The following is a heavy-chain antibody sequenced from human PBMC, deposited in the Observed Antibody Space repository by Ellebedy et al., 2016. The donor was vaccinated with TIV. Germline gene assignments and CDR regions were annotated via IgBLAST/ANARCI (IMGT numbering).Heavy chain of an antibody. Sequence: GESLKISCAASGFTFSDYGMHWVRLSLGTGLEWVADSSYDGAYAHYADSVKGRFTCSRDNSKNTLYLQMNSLSAEDTAVYFCAKDRGSRDSVYPNGMDAWGQGITVTVSS. CDR2: SSYDGAYA. CDR1: GFTFSDYG. J-gene: IGHJ6*02. D-gene: IGHD2-8*01. V-gene: IGHV3-30*18. CDR3: AKDRGSRDSVYPNGMDA.